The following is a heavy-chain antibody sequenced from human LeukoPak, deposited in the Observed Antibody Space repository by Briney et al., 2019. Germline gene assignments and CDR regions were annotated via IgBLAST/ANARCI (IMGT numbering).Heavy chain of an antibody. CDR1: GFTFSTYA. D-gene: IGHD4-23*01. Sequence: GGSLRLSCVASGFTFSTYAMHWVRQAPGKGPEWVANINQDGTEKHYVDSVKGRFTISRDNAKNSLYLQMNSLRAEDTAVYYCASGGNVDYWGQGTLVTVSS. CDR2: INQDGTEK. J-gene: IGHJ4*02. CDR3: ASGGNVDY. V-gene: IGHV3-7*01.